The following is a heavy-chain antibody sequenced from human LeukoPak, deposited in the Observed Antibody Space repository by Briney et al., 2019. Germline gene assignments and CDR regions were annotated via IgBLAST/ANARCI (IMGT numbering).Heavy chain of an antibody. CDR2: IYYSGNT. Sequence: IPSETLSLTCAVYGGSFSGYYWSWIRQPPGKGLEWIGSIYYSGNTYYNASLKSQVSISIDTSKNRFSLRLTSVTAADTAVYYCARQTGSGLFILPGGQGTLVTVSS. J-gene: IGHJ4*02. D-gene: IGHD3/OR15-3a*01. V-gene: IGHV4-34*01. CDR3: ARQTGSGLFILP. CDR1: GGSFSGYY.